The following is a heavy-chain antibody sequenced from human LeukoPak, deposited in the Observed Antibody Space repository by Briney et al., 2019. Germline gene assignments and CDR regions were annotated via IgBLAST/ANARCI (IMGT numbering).Heavy chain of an antibody. D-gene: IGHD3-22*01. J-gene: IGHJ5*02. CDR1: GGTFSSYA. Sequence: ASVKVSCKASGGTFSSYAISWVRQAPGQRLEWMGGIIPIFGTANYAQKFQGRVTITADKSTSTAYMELSSLRSEDTAVYYCARKVPNDSSGYYYRGQFDPWGQGTLVTVSS. CDR3: ARKVPNDSSGYYYRGQFDP. V-gene: IGHV1-69*06. CDR2: IIPIFGTA.